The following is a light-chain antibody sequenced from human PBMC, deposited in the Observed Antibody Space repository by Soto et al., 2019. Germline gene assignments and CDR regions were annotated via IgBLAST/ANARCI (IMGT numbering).Light chain of an antibody. Sequence: QSALTQPASVSGSPGQSITISCTGASSDVGSYNYVSWHQQHPGQAPKLLIYEVTNRVSGIPDRFSASKSGNTASLTISGLQAGDEADYYCSSYRSSSTYVFGTGTKLTVL. J-gene: IGLJ1*01. CDR3: SSYRSSSTYV. V-gene: IGLV2-14*01. CDR2: EVT. CDR1: SSDVGSYNY.